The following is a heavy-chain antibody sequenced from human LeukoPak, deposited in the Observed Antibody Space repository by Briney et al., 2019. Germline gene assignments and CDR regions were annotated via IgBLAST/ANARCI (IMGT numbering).Heavy chain of an antibody. CDR3: ATPAELLDAFDI. CDR1: GGSLSNYY. CDR2: TYTSGTT. V-gene: IGHV4-59*10. J-gene: IGHJ3*02. D-gene: IGHD2-15*01. Sequence: KPSENLSLTCTVYGGSLSNYYWSWIRQPAGKGLEWIGRTYTSGTTYYNHSLKSRVTMSVDTPNNQFSLKLSSVTAAAPAVNYCATPAELLDAFDIWGERTMVTVSS.